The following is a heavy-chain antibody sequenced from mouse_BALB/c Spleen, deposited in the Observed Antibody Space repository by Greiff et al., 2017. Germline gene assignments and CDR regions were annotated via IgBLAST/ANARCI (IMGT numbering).Heavy chain of an antibody. CDR2: ISYDGSN. Sequence: EVQRVESGPGLVKPSQSLSLTCSVTGYSITSGYYWNWIRQFPGNKLEWMGYISYDGSNNYNPSLKNRISITRDTSKNQFFLKLNSVTTEDTATYYCAREPYGSPAWFAYWGQGTLVTVSA. CDR1: GYSITSGYY. J-gene: IGHJ3*01. V-gene: IGHV3-6*02. D-gene: IGHD1-1*01. CDR3: AREPYGSPAWFAY.